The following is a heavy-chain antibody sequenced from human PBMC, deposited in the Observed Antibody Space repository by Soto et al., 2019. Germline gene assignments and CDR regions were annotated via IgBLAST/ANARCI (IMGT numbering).Heavy chain of an antibody. Sequence: GESLKISCAASGFTFSNAWMSWVRQAPGKGLEWVGRIKSKTDGGTTDYAAPVKGRFTISRDDSKNTLYLQMNSLKTEDTAVYYCTSRRNYYGSGSYDYWGQGTLVTVSS. CDR3: TSRRNYYGSGSYDY. D-gene: IGHD3-10*01. CDR2: IKSKTDGGTT. CDR1: GFTFSNAW. V-gene: IGHV3-15*01. J-gene: IGHJ4*02.